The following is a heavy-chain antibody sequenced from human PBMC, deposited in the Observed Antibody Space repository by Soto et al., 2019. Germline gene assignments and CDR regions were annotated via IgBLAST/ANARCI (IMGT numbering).Heavy chain of an antibody. J-gene: IGHJ6*04. CDR3: ARLISNDGWSGYPRARMEG. CDR2: IYYSGST. Sequence: PSETLSLTCTVSGGSISSYYWSWIRQPPGKGLEWIGYIYYSGSTNYNPSLKSRVTISVDTSKNQFSLKLSSVTAADTAVYYCARLISNDGWSGYPRARMEGWGTGTTVNVAS. CDR1: GGSISSYY. D-gene: IGHD3-3*01. V-gene: IGHV4-59*01.